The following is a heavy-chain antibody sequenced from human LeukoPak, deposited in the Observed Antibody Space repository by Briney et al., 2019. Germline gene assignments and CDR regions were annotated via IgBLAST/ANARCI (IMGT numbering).Heavy chain of an antibody. CDR2: INPNSGGT. CDR1: GYTFTDQW. V-gene: IGHV1-2*02. D-gene: IGHD6-13*01. Sequence: ASVKVSCKASGYTFTDQWIHRVRQAPGQGLEWLGWINPNSGGTNYAQKFEGRIAMTTDTSINTGYMEMTRLTSDDTAVYYCARAHSSLRLYHFDYWGQGTLVTVSS. J-gene: IGHJ4*02. CDR3: ARAHSSLRLYHFDY.